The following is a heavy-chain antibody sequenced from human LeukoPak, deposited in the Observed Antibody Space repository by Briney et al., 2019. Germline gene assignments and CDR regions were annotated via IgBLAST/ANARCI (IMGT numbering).Heavy chain of an antibody. D-gene: IGHD5-24*01. CDR2: ISDRGGST. CDR3: VGDGRDGYNIYFHH. V-gene: IGHV3-23*01. J-gene: IGHJ1*01. CDR1: GFTFGSFA. Sequence: GGSLRLSCAASGFTFGSFAMSWIRQAPGKGLEWVSSISDRGGSTHYADSVKGRFTISRDNSKNTVYLQMTSLRAEDTAVYYCVGDGRDGYNIYFHHWGQGTLVTVSS.